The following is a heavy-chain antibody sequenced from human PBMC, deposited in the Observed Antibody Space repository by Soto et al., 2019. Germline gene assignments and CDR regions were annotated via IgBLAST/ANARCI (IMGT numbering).Heavy chain of an antibody. V-gene: IGHV4-59*08. CDR2: IYYSGST. J-gene: IGHJ4*02. D-gene: IGHD3-16*01. CDR3: ARLTRYLGGFDC. CDR1: GGSISSYY. Sequence: SETLSLTCTVSGGSISSYYWSWIRQPPGKGLECIGYIYYSGSTNYNPSLKSRVTISVDTSKNQFSLKLSSVTAADTAVYYCARLTRYLGGFDCWGQGTLVTVSS.